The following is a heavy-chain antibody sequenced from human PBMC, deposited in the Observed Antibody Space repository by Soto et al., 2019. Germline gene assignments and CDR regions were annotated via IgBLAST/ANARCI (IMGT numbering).Heavy chain of an antibody. CDR1: VGSVSSGSYY. Sequence: SETLSLTCTVSVGSVSSGSYYLSWIRQPPGKGLEWMGCIYYSGSTKYKPPLKSRVTISVDTSKNQFSLKLSSVTAADTAVYYCARGRRYYYGMDVWGQGTTVTVS. V-gene: IGHV4-61*01. CDR3: ARGRRYYYGMDV. J-gene: IGHJ6*02. CDR2: IYYSGST.